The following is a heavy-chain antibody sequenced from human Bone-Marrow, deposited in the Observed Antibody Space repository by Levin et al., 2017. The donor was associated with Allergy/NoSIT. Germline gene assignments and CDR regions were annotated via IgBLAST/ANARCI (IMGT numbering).Heavy chain of an antibody. CDR2: ISGSGGRT. J-gene: IGHJ6*02. Sequence: PGGSLRLSCAASGFTFSDYAMSWVRQAPGKGLEWVSAISGSGGRTYYADSVKGRFTISRDNSKNTVYLQMNSLRAEDTAVYYCAKVNYGGGYYYYYGMDVWGQGTTVTVSS. CDR3: AKVNYGGGYYYYYGMDV. V-gene: IGHV3-23*01. CDR1: GFTFSDYA. D-gene: IGHD3-16*01.